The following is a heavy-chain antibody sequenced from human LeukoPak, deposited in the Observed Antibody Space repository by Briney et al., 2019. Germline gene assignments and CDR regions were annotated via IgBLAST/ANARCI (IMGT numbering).Heavy chain of an antibody. Sequence: GGSLRLSCAASGFTFSSYAMHWVRQAPGKGLEWVAVISYDGSNKYYADPVKGRFTISRDNSTNTLYLQMNSLGAEDTAVYYCARGSPNYDFWSGDFDWLLSGPDYWGQGTLVTVSS. CDR2: ISYDGSNK. D-gene: IGHD3-3*01. CDR3: ARGSPNYDFWSGDFDWLLSGPDY. J-gene: IGHJ4*02. CDR1: GFTFSSYA. V-gene: IGHV3-30-3*01.